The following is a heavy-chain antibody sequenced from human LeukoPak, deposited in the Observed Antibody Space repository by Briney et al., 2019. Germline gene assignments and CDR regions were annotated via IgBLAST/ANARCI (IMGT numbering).Heavy chain of an antibody. CDR2: ISSSGSTI. J-gene: IGHJ4*02. V-gene: IGHV3-11*01. CDR3: ARGCSSTSCYTSL. Sequence: XVSYISSSGSTIYYADSVKGRFTISRDNAKNSLYLQMNSLRAEDTAVYYCARGCSSTSCYTSLWGQGTLVTVSS. D-gene: IGHD2-2*02.